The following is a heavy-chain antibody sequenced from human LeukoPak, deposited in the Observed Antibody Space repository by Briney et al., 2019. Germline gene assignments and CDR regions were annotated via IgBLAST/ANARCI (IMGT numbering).Heavy chain of an antibody. CDR3: AKDLSSGYPDY. V-gene: IGHV3-30*18. D-gene: IGHD3-22*01. J-gene: IGHJ4*02. Sequence: PGGSLRLSCAASGFTFSSYGMHWVRQAPDKGLEWVAVISYDGSNKYYADSVKGRFTISRDNSKNTLYLQMNSLRAEDTAVYYCAKDLSSGYPDYWGQGTLVTVSS. CDR1: GFTFSSYG. CDR2: ISYDGSNK.